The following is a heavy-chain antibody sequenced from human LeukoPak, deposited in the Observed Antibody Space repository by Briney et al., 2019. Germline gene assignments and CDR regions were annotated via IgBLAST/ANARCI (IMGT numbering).Heavy chain of an antibody. CDR1: GFTFSDYW. CDR3: AELGITMIGGV. Sequence: GGSLRLSCAASGFTFSDYWMHWVRQAPGKGLVWVSRISSDGSRVTYADSVKGRFTISRDNAKNTLYLQMNSLRAEDTAVYYCAELGITMIGGVWGKGTTVTISS. D-gene: IGHD3-10*02. J-gene: IGHJ6*04. CDR2: ISSDGSRV. V-gene: IGHV3-74*01.